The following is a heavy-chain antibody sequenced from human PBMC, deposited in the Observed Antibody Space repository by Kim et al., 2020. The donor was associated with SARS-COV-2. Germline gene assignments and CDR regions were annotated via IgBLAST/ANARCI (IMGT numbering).Heavy chain of an antibody. V-gene: IGHV3-30*18. CDR2: ISYEGSIK. Sequence: GGSLRLSCTASRFTFTTYGMHWVRRAPGKGLEWVSFISYEGSIKYYADSVKGRFTISRDDSKNTLYLQMNSLRAEDTAVYYCAKDRAYFEILTGRTLDYWGQGTLVTVSS. CDR1: RFTFTTYG. J-gene: IGHJ4*02. D-gene: IGHD3-9*01. CDR3: AKDRAYFEILTGRTLDY.